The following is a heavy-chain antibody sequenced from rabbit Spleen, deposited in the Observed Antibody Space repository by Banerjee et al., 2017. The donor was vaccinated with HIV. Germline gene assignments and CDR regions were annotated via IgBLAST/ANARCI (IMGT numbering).Heavy chain of an antibody. D-gene: IGHD1-1*01. CDR2: IAGSSSGFT. CDR1: GFSFSTSDY. J-gene: IGHJ4*01. Sequence: QSLEESGGDLVKPGASLTLTCTASGFSFSTSDYICWVRQAPGKGLEWISCIAGSSSGFTYSATWAKGRFTISKPSSTTVTLQMTSLTAADTATYFCARGSSGDNRFNLWGPGTLVTVS. CDR3: ARGSSGDNRFNL. V-gene: IGHV1S40*01.